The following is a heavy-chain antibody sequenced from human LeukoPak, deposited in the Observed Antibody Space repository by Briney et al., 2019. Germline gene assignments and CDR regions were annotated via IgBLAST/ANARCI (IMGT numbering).Heavy chain of an antibody. CDR1: GGTFSSYA. D-gene: IGHD2-8*01. CDR2: IIPIFGTA. Sequence: ASVKVSCKASGGTFSSYAIRWVRQAPGQGLEWMGGIIPIFGTANYAQKFQGRVTITADESTSTAYMELSSLRSEDTAVYYCARAILGYCTNGVCPDYYYYYYMDVWGKGTTVTVSS. CDR3: ARAILGYCTNGVCPDYYYYYYMDV. J-gene: IGHJ6*03. V-gene: IGHV1-69*13.